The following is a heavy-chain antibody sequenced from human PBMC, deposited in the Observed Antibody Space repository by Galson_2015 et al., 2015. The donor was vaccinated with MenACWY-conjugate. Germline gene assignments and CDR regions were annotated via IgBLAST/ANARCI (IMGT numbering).Heavy chain of an antibody. J-gene: IGHJ6*02. CDR2: ISDAGGRI. CDR3: ARSGGMDV. Sequence: SLRLSCAASGFTFNTYVMNWVRQAPGKGLEWVSTISDAGGRICYADSVKGRFTISRDNSRNTLFLQMNSLRADDTAVYFCARSGGMDVWGQGTTVTVSS. V-gene: IGHV3-23*01. CDR1: GFTFNTYV.